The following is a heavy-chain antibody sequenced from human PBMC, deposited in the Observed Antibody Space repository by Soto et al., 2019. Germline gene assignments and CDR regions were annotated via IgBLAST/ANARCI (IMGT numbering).Heavy chain of an antibody. V-gene: IGHV3-23*01. Sequence: EVQLLESGGGLVQPGGSLRLSCAASGFTFSSYAMSWVRQAPGKGLEWVSSISGSGGSIYYADSVKGRFTISRDNSINTLYLQINSLRAADTAVSYCANRAVPAAVYYFDYWGHGTLVTVSS. J-gene: IGHJ4*01. CDR1: GFTFSSYA. D-gene: IGHD2-2*01. CDR2: ISGSGGSI. CDR3: ANRAVPAAVYYFDY.